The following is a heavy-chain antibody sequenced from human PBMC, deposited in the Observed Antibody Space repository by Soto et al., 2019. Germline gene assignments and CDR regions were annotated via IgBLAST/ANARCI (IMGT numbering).Heavy chain of an antibody. CDR3: AREGYSSGYYYFDY. V-gene: IGHV3-33*01. CDR1: GFTFSSYG. D-gene: IGHD6-19*01. J-gene: IGHJ4*02. CDR2: IWYDGSNK. Sequence: PGGSLRLSCAASGFTFSSYGMHWVRQAPGKGLEWVAVIWYDGSNKYYADSVKGRFTISRDNSKNTLYLQMNSLRAEDTAVYYCAREGYSSGYYYFDYWGQGTLVTVSS.